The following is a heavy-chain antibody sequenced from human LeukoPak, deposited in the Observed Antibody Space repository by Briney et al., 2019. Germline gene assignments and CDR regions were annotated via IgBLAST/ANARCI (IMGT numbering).Heavy chain of an antibody. J-gene: IGHJ5*02. Sequence: GGSLRLSCAASGFTFSSYGMHWVRQAPGKGLEWVAFIRSDGSNKYYADSVKGRFTVSRDNSKNTLYLQMNSLRAEDTAVYYCAKDLAGRWFDPWGQGTLVTVSS. D-gene: IGHD6-25*01. V-gene: IGHV3-30*02. CDR2: IRSDGSNK. CDR3: AKDLAGRWFDP. CDR1: GFTFSSYG.